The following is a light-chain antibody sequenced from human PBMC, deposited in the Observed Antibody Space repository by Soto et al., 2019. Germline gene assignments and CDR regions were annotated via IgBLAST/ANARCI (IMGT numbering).Light chain of an antibody. Sequence: QSALTQPPSASGSPGQSVTISCTGTSSDVGGYNHVSWYQQHPGKAPKVVIYEVTKRPSGVPDRFSGSKSGNTASLTASGLQAEDEADYYCSSYATGDNYVFGSGTKLTVL. J-gene: IGLJ1*01. CDR1: SSDVGGYNH. CDR2: EVT. CDR3: SSYATGDNYV. V-gene: IGLV2-8*01.